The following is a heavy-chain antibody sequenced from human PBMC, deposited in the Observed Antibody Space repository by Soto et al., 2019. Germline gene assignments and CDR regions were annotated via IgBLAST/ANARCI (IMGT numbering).Heavy chain of an antibody. J-gene: IGHJ4*02. Sequence: QVQLVQSGAEVKKPGASVKVSCKASGYTFTSYGISWVRQAPGQGLEWMGWISAYNGNTNYAQKLQYRVIMTKDTSTSTAYMELRSLRSDYTAIYYCARDITMIRGVTDFDYGGQGTLFTVSS. D-gene: IGHD3-10*01. CDR3: ARDITMIRGVTDFDY. V-gene: IGHV1-18*01. CDR1: GYTFTSYG. CDR2: ISAYNGNT.